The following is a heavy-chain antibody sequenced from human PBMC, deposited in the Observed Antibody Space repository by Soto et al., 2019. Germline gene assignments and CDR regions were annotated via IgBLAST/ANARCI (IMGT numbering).Heavy chain of an antibody. J-gene: IGHJ2*01. Sequence: EVQLLDSGGGLVQPGGSLRLSCAASGFTFSGYALTWVRQAPGKGLEWVSAISGGGDATFYADSVKGRFTISRDNSKNTLYLQRNTLRTEDTAVYYCARKVSGSTGRPDLWYFALWGRGTLVTVSS. CDR3: ARKVSGSTGRPDLWYFAL. CDR1: GFTFSGYA. V-gene: IGHV3-23*01. CDR2: ISGGGDAT. D-gene: IGHD3-10*01.